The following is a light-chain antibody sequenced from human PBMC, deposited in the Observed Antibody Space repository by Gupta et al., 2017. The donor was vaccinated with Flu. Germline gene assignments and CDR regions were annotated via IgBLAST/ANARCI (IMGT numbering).Light chain of an antibody. CDR3: QQYNSYPYP. J-gene: IGKJ2*01. CDR1: QFISSW. V-gene: IGKV1-5*03. CDR2: EAS. Sequence: TLSASVGDRVTITCRASQFISSWLAWYQQKPGKAPKLLIYEASNLEGGVPSRFSGSGSATEFTLTISSLQADDFATYYCQQYNSYPYPFGQG.